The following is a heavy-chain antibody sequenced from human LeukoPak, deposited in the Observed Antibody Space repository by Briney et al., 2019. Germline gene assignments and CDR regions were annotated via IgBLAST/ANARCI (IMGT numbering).Heavy chain of an antibody. CDR2: ISWNSGSI. D-gene: IGHD3-22*01. CDR1: GFTFDDYT. J-gene: IGHJ4*02. V-gene: IGHV3-9*01. Sequence: GRSLRLSCAASGFTFDDYTMHWVRQGPGKGLEWVSGISWNSGSIGYADSVKGRFTISRDNAKNSLYLQMNSLRAEDTAVYYCARSSYYYDSSGYSRDYWGQGTLVTVSS. CDR3: ARSSYYYDSSGYSRDY.